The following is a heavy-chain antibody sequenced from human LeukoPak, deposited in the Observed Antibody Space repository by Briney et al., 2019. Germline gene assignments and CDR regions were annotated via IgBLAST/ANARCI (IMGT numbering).Heavy chain of an antibody. CDR3: ARDLTGMDV. D-gene: IGHD3-9*01. J-gene: IGHJ6*02. Sequence: GGSLRLSCAASGFTFSSYEMNWVRQAPGKGLEWVSSISSSSRYIYYADSVKGRFTISRDNAKNSLYLQMDSLRAEDTAVFYCARDLTGMDVWGQGTTVTVSS. CDR2: ISSSSRYI. CDR1: GFTFSSYE. V-gene: IGHV3-21*01.